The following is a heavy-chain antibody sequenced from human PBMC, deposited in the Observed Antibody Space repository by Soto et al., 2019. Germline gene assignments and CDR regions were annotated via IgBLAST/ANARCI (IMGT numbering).Heavy chain of an antibody. CDR2: INPSGGST. J-gene: IGHJ4*02. V-gene: IGHV1-46*03. CDR3: ARADYYDSSGFYYDC. Sequence: QVQLVQSGAEVKKPGASVKVSCKASGYIFTNHYIHWVRQAPGQGLEWMGIINPSGGSTNYLQKFQGRITMTRDTSTSTVYMERSSLRSEDTAVYFCARADYYDSSGFYYDCWGQGSLVTVSS. CDR1: GYIFTNHY. D-gene: IGHD3-22*01.